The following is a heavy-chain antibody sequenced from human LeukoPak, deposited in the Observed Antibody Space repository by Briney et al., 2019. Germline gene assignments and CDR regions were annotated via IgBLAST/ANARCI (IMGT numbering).Heavy chain of an antibody. V-gene: IGHV3-74*01. CDR3: ARDHPLIYCSGGSCYRYYYYGMDV. J-gene: IGHJ6*02. Sequence: GGSLRLSCAASGFTFTTYWMHWVRQAPGKGLVWVSHINSDGSITSYADSVKGRFTISRDNAKNTLYLQMNSLRAEDTAVYYCARDHPLIYCSGGSCYRYYYYGMDVWGQGTTVTVSS. D-gene: IGHD2-15*01. CDR1: GFTFTTYW. CDR2: INSDGSIT.